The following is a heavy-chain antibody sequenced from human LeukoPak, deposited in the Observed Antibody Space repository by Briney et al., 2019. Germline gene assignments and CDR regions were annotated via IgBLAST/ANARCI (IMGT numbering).Heavy chain of an antibody. V-gene: IGHV4-61*02. CDR1: GGSISSGSYY. D-gene: IGHD1-26*01. J-gene: IGHJ4*02. Sequence: SETLSLTCTVSGGSISSGSYYWRWIRQPAGKGLEWIGRIYTSGSTNYNPSLKSRVTISVDTSKNQFSLKLSSVTAADTAVYYCARSGNTAHDYWGQGTLVTVSS. CDR3: ARSGNTAHDY. CDR2: IYTSGST.